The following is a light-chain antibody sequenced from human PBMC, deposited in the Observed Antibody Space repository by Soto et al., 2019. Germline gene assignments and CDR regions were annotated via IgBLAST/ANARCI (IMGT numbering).Light chain of an antibody. Sequence: EIVLTQPPGTLALSPGERATLSCRASQSVSSSYLAWYQQKPGQAPRILIYGESSRATGIPDRLSGSGSGTDLTLTISRLEPEDFAVYYCQQYGSSPWTCGQGTKVDIK. CDR1: QSVSSSY. CDR3: QQYGSSPWT. CDR2: GES. J-gene: IGKJ1*01. V-gene: IGKV3-20*01.